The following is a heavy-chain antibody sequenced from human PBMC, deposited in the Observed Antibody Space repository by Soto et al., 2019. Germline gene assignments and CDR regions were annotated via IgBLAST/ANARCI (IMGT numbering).Heavy chain of an antibody. CDR3: ARDRTLLCFGELPDQPLYFDY. CDR2: IIPKLGSA. J-gene: IGHJ4*02. CDR1: GGGNLRDYR. V-gene: IGHV1-69*13. D-gene: IGHD3-10*01. Sequence: SVKVSCKASGGGNLRDYRTTWVRRAPGQGLEWMGGIIPKLGSANYAQNFQGRVTVTADESTNTVYMELRSLRYDDTAVYYCARDRTLLCFGELPDQPLYFDYWGQGTLVTVSS.